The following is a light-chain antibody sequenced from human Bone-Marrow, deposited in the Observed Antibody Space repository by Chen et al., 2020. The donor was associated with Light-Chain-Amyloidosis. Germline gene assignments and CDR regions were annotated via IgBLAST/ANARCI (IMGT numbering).Light chain of an antibody. V-gene: IGLV3-21*02. CDR3: QVWDRSSDRPV. CDR2: DDS. CDR1: NIGSTS. Sequence: SYVLTQPSSVSVAPGQTATIACGGNNIGSTSVHWYQTTPGQAPLLVVYDDSDRPSGIPERLSGSNSGNTATLTISRVEAGDEADYYCQVWDRSSDRPVFGGGTKLTVL. J-gene: IGLJ3*02.